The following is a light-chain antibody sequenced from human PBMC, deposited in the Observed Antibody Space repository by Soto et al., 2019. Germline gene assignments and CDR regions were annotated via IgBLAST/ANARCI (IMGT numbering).Light chain of an antibody. Sequence: QSAQTQPASVSGSPGQSITISCTGTSSDVGGYNFVSWYQQHPGKVPKLMIFDVNRRPSGVSDRFSGSKSGNTASLTISGLQAEDEGDYYCCSYTSSSTHVFGSGTKVTVL. CDR3: CSYTSSSTHV. J-gene: IGLJ1*01. CDR1: SSDVGGYNF. CDR2: DVN. V-gene: IGLV2-14*03.